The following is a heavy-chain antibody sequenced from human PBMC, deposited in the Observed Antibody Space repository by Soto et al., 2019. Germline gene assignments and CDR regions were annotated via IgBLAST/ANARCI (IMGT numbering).Heavy chain of an antibody. CDR2: IYTSGST. CDR1: SGSISSSNW. Sequence: QVQLQESGPGLVKPSGTLSLTCAVSSGSISSSNWWSWVLQPPGKGLEWIGEIYTSGSTNYNPSLKHRVTISVDKSKNQFSLKLSTVTAADTDVYYCSRDCRYCSSTSADAFDIWGQGTMVTVSS. D-gene: IGHD2-2*01. J-gene: IGHJ3*02. CDR3: SRDCRYCSSTSADAFDI. V-gene: IGHV4-4*02.